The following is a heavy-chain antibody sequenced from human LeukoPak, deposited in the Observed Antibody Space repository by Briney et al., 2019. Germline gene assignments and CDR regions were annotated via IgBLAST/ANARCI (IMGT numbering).Heavy chain of an antibody. V-gene: IGHV1-3*01. J-gene: IGHJ4*02. CDR2: INAGNGNT. CDR1: GYTFTSYA. Sequence: ASVKVSCKASGYTFTSYAMHWVRQAPGQRLEWMGWINAGNGNTKYSQKFQGRVTITRDTSASTAYMELSSLRSEDTAVYYCARVDIGATTSFDYWGQGTLVTVSS. CDR3: ARVDIGATTSFDY. D-gene: IGHD5-12*01.